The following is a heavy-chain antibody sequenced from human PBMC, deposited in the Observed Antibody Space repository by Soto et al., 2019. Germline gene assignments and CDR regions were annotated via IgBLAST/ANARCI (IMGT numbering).Heavy chain of an antibody. CDR2: ISGPGGST. CDR3: TKDHRVAPTGTTNFAS. J-gene: IGHJ4*02. CDR1: QFIFSNFA. Sequence: VGSLRLSCAASQFIFSNFAMSWVRQAQGKGLEWVSAISGPGGSTYYADSVKGRFTISRDNSKSTLYLQMNSLRADDTAIYYCTKDHRVAPTGTTNFASWGQGTLVTVSS. D-gene: IGHD1-7*01. V-gene: IGHV3-23*01.